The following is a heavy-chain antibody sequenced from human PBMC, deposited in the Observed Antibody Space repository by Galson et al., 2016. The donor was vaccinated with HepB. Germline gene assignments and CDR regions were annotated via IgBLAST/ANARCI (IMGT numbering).Heavy chain of an antibody. J-gene: IGHJ4*02. CDR1: GFIFSDYD. Sequence: CAASGFIFSDYDMHWVRHVTGKSLEWVSAIGSAGDTFYPGSVKGRFTISRENAKNSLYLQMNGLRAGDTAVYYCARALLGGGAGGSDTVAVPSAMDYWGQGTLVTVSS. CDR3: ARALLGGGAGGSDTVAVPSAMDY. V-gene: IGHV3-13*01. D-gene: IGHD2-2*01. CDR2: IGSAGDT.